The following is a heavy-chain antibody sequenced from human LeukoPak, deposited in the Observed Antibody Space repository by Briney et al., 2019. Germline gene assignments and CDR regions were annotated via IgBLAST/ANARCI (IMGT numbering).Heavy chain of an antibody. Sequence: SETLSLTCTVSGGSISSYYWSWIRQPPGKGLEWIGYIYYSGSTNYNPSLKSRVTISVDTSKNQFSLKLSSVTAADTAVYYCARDQDYWGQGTLVTVSS. CDR3: ARDQDY. J-gene: IGHJ4*02. CDR1: GGSISSYY. V-gene: IGHV4-59*01. CDR2: IYYSGST.